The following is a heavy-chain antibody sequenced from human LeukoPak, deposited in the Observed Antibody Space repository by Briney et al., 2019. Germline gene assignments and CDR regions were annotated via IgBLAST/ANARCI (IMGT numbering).Heavy chain of an antibody. V-gene: IGHV1-18*01. CDR1: GYTFTSYG. Sequence: ASVKVSCKASGYTFTSYGISWVRQAPGQGLEWIGWISAYNGNTNYAQKLQGRVTMTTDTSTSTAYMELRSLRSDDTAVYYCARDLGSYYGGRFPSDYWGQGTLVTVSS. D-gene: IGHD1-26*01. CDR3: ARDLGSYYGGRFPSDY. CDR2: ISAYNGNT. J-gene: IGHJ4*02.